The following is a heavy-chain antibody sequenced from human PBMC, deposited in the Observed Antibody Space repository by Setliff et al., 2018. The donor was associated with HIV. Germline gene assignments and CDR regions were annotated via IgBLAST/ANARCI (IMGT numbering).Heavy chain of an antibody. V-gene: IGHV4-61*09. J-gene: IGHJ3*01. CDR3: ARAPPGIQNDAFDV. CDR2: ICTNGYT. Sequence: PSETLSLTCSVSGGSISSGSYYWTWIRQPAGKGPEWIGHICTNGYTNYNPSLKSRVTISVDTSKNQFSLRLTSVTAADTAVYYCARAPPGIQNDAFDVWGQGTMVTVSS. CDR1: GGSISSGSYY.